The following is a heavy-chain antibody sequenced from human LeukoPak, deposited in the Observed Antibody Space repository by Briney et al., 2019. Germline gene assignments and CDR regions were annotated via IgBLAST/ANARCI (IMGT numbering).Heavy chain of an antibody. Sequence: SETLSLTCTVSGDSIRSTSYFWGWIRQSPGRGLQWIGSIYFVGNTYYNPSLKSRVTMSIDTSKSQFSLKLTSVTAADTAVYFCARLHYYASGSQYYFDYWGRGTLVTVSS. J-gene: IGHJ4*02. D-gene: IGHD3-10*01. CDR2: IYFVGNT. V-gene: IGHV4-39*01. CDR3: ARLHYYASGSQYYFDY. CDR1: GDSIRSTSYF.